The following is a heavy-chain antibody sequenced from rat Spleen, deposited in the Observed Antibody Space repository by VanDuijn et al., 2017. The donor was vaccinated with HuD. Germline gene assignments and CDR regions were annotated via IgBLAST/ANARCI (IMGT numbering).Heavy chain of an antibody. D-gene: IGHD1-9*01. CDR1: GFIFNNYD. V-gene: IGHV5-25*01. CDR2: ISPSGGGT. CDR3: ARRHYGYTDYFDY. J-gene: IGHJ2*01. Sequence: EVQLVESGGGLVQPGRSMKLSCAASGFIFNNYDMAWVRQTPTKGLEWVASISPSGGGTYYPDSVKGRFTISRDNAKSTLYLQMDSLRSEDTATYYCARRHYGYTDYFDYWGQGVMVTVSS.